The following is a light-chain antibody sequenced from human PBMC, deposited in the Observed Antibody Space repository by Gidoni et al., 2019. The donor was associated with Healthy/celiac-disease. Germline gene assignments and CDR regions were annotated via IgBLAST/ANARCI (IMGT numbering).Light chain of an antibody. J-gene: IGKJ1*01. CDR3: QQSYSRT. CDR2: AAS. V-gene: IGKV1-39*01. Sequence: DIQMTQSPSSLSASVGDRVTITCRASQSISSYLNWYQQKPGKAPKLLIYAASSLQSGVPSRFSGSGSGTDFTLTFSSLHPEDFATYSCQQSYSRTFGQGTKVEIK. CDR1: QSISSY.